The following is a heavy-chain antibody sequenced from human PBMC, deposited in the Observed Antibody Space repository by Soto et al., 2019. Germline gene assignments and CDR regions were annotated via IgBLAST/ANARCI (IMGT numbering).Heavy chain of an antibody. Sequence: GGSLRLSCAASGFTFSSYAMTWVRQAPGKGLEWVSGISSSGGSTYYADSVKGRFTISRDNSKNTLYLQMNSLRAEDTAVYYCAKDLSSTFYDFWSGLNYGMDVWGQGTTVTVSS. CDR3: AKDLSSTFYDFWSGLNYGMDV. CDR2: ISSSGGST. V-gene: IGHV3-23*01. J-gene: IGHJ6*02. CDR1: GFTFSSYA. D-gene: IGHD3-3*01.